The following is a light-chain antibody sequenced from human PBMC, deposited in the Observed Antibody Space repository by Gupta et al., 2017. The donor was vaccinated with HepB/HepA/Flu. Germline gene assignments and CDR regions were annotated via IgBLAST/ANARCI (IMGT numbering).Light chain of an antibody. V-gene: IGLV5-37*01. CDR1: SDVHVRSYI. Sequence: HPVLTQPPSSSASPGDSARLTCTLPSDVHVRSYIFYWFQQKPGSPPRFLLYYYSYSNKGQGSGVPSRFSGSKDFSATAGILLISGLQADDDYYYHSMIWPSNQVIFGGGTRLTVL. CDR2: YYSYSNK. CDR3: MIWPSNQVI. J-gene: IGLJ2*01.